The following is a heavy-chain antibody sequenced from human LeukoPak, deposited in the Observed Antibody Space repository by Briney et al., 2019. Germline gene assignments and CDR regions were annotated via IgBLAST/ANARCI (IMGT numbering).Heavy chain of an antibody. CDR1: GFSFRGYT. D-gene: IGHD6-13*01. CDR3: AASDGEQQLAL. Sequence: GGSLRLSCAASGFSFRGYTMHWVRQPPGKGLEWVSPISWNGVTTYYGDSVKGRFTISRDDSKNSLYLQMNSLRSEDSAFYYCAASDGEQQLALWGQGTLVTVSS. V-gene: IGHV3-43*01. CDR2: ISWNGVTT. J-gene: IGHJ4*02.